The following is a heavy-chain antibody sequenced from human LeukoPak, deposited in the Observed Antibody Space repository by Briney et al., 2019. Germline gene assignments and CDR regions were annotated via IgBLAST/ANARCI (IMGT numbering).Heavy chain of an antibody. CDR3: ARGGGYYYDSSQILAEYFQH. CDR2: IIPIFGTA. D-gene: IGHD3-22*01. J-gene: IGHJ1*01. V-gene: IGHV1-69*01. CDR1: GGTFSSYA. Sequence: GASVKVSCKASGGTFSSYAISWVRQAPGQGLEWMGGIIPIFGTANYAQKFQGRVTITADESTSTAYMELSSLRSEDTAVYYCARGGGYYYDSSQILAEYFQHWGQGTLVTVSS.